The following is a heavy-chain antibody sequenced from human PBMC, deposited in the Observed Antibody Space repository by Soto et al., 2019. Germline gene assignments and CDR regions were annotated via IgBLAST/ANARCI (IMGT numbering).Heavy chain of an antibody. CDR3: AIGSGWQDMDY. Sequence: SETLSLTCIVSGVSISSYYWTWIRQPAGKGLEWIGRSYSSGSTDYNPSLKSRVTMSADTSKNRFSLKLNSVTAADTAVYYCAIGSGWQDMDYWGQGTLVTVSS. CDR1: GVSISSYY. V-gene: IGHV4-4*07. D-gene: IGHD6-19*01. CDR2: SYSSGST. J-gene: IGHJ4*02.